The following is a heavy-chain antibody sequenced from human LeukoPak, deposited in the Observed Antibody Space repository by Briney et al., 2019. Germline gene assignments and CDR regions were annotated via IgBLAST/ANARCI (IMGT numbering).Heavy chain of an antibody. CDR2: INHSGST. J-gene: IGHJ4*02. V-gene: IGHV4-34*01. CDR3: AMSRYGKFDY. CDR1: GGSFSGYY. Sequence: PSETLSLTCAVYGGSFSGYYWSWIRQPPGKGLEWIGEINHSGSTNYNPSLKSRVTISVDTSKNQFSLKLSSVTAADTAVYYCAMSRYGKFDYWGQGTLVTVSS. D-gene: IGHD4-17*01.